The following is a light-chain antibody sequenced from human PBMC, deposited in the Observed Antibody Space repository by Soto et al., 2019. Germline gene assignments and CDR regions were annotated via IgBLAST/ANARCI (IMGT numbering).Light chain of an antibody. Sequence: DIQMTQSPSSLSASVGDTVAIXCRASQGITNSLAWYQXKPGKVPNLLIYAASTLQSGVPSRFSGSGSGTDFTLTISSLXXEXXXXXXCQKYNSAPFTFGPGTKVXIK. J-gene: IGKJ3*01. V-gene: IGKV1-27*01. CDR1: QGITNS. CDR3: QKYNSAPFT. CDR2: AAS.